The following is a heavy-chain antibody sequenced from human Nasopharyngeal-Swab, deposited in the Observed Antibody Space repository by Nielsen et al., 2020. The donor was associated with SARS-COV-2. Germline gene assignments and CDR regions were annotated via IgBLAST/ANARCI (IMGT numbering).Heavy chain of an antibody. CDR2: SRNKAKSYTT. CDR1: GFTLSAHY. Sequence: GGSMRLSSAASGFTLSAHYMDWVSQAPGKGLEWVGRSRNKAKSYTTEYAASVKGRFTISRDDSKNSLYLQMSSLRTDDTALYYCARDLSSIWTSGLGVWGQGTTVIVSS. D-gene: IGHD6-13*01. J-gene: IGHJ6*02. V-gene: IGHV3-72*01. CDR3: ARDLSSIWTSGLGV.